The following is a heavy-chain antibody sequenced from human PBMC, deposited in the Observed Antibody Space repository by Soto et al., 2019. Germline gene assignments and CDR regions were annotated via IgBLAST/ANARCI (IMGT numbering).Heavy chain of an antibody. D-gene: IGHD5-12*01. V-gene: IGHV4-30-4*01. J-gene: IGHJ4*02. CDR3: ARDQYSGYDFAL. CDR2: IPSRGRP. CDR1: GASIAGGSYY. Sequence: QVHLRESGPGLVKPSQTLSLTCSVSGASIAGGSYYWSWIRQPPGKGLEWIGYIPSRGRPFYNPSPTSRVSISADSSNNHLSLQLTSVTAADTAVYYCARDQYSGYDFALWGQGTLVTVSS.